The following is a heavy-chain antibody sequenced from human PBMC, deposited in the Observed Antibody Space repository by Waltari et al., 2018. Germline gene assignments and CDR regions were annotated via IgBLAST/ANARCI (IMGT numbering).Heavy chain of an antibody. V-gene: IGHV4-59*08. CDR2: IYYSGST. Sequence: QVQLQESGPGLVKPSETLSLTCTVSGGSISSYYWSWIRQPPGKGLEWIGYIYYSGSTNYNPSLKSRVTISVDTSKNQFSLKLSSVTAADTAVYYCTRHPPSDFGYMDVWGKGTTVTISS. CDR3: TRHPPSDFGYMDV. D-gene: IGHD3-10*01. CDR1: GGSISSYY. J-gene: IGHJ6*03.